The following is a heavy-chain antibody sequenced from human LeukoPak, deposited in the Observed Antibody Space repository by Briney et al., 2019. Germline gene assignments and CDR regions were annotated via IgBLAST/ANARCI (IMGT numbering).Heavy chain of an antibody. CDR3: ARSNWFDP. CDR1: GFTFSSNA. CDR2: IDSAGSIT. J-gene: IGHJ5*02. Sequence: PGGSLRLSCAASGFTFSSNAMTWVRQAPGTGLEWVSRIDSAGSITGYADSVKGRFTISRDNSKNTLFLQMSSLRAEDTAVYYCARSNWFDPWGQGTLVTVSS. V-gene: IGHV3-74*01.